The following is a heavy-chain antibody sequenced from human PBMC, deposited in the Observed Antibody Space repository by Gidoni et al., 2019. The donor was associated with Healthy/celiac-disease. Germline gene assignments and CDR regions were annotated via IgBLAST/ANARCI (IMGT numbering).Heavy chain of an antibody. Sequence: EVQLVESGGGLVKPGGSLRLPCAASGFTFSHACISWVRQAPGKGLEWVGRIKSKTDGGTTDYAAPVKGRFTISRDDSKNTLYLQMNSLKTEDTAVYYCTTDPVVVVVPAAIGWFDPWGQGTLVTVSS. J-gene: IGHJ5*02. CDR1: GFTFSHAC. CDR3: TTDPVVVVVPAAIGWFDP. CDR2: IKSKTDGGTT. D-gene: IGHD2-2*01. V-gene: IGHV3-15*01.